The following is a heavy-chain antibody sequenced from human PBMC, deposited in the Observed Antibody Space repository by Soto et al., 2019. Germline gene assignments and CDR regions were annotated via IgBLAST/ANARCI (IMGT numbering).Heavy chain of an antibody. CDR2: IYCSGST. D-gene: IGHD6-19*01. Sequence: ASETLSLTCTVSGGSISSGGYYWSWIRQHPGKGLEWIGYIYCSGSTYYNPSLKSRVTISVDTSKNQFSLKLSSVTAADTAVYYCARDNSSGWTNGYDYWGQGNLVTVSS. J-gene: IGHJ4*02. CDR3: ARDNSSGWTNGYDY. V-gene: IGHV4-31*03. CDR1: GGSISSGGYY.